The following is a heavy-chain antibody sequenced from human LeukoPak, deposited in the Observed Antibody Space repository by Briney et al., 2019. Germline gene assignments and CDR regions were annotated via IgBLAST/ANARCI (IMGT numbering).Heavy chain of an antibody. CDR2: ISGSGGST. CDR3: AKEGVGLFENNYFDY. D-gene: IGHD2-21*01. Sequence: GGSLRLSCAASGFTFSSYAMSWVRQAPGKGLEWVSAISGSGGSTYYADSVKGRFTISRDNSKNTLYLQMNSLRAEDTTVYYCAKEGVGLFENNYFDYWGQGTLFTVSS. J-gene: IGHJ4*02. V-gene: IGHV3-23*01. CDR1: GFTFSSYA.